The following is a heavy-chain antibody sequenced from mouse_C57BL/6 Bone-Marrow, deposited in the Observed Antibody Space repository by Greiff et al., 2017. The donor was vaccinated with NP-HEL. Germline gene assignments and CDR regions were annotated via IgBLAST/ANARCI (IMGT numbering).Heavy chain of an antibody. Sequence: QQSCTAFGYTFTSYWMYWVKQRPGLGLEWIGEIDPSDSYTNYNQKFKGKSTLTVDKSSSTAYMQPGSLTSEDSAVYYCARRTGTWFAYWGQGTLVTVSA. D-gene: IGHD4-1*01. V-gene: IGHV1-69*01. CDR2: IDPSDSYT. J-gene: IGHJ3*01. CDR3: ARRTGTWFAY. CDR1: GYTFTSYW.